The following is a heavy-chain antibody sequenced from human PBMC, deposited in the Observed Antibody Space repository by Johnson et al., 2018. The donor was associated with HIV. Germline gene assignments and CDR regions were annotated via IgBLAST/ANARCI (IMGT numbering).Heavy chain of an antibody. CDR2: ISGSGSTI. CDR1: GFTFSSYD. J-gene: IGHJ3*02. D-gene: IGHD2-21*01. CDR3: ARERRAGVKGAFDI. V-gene: IGHV3-48*04. Sequence: MLLVESGGGLVQPGGSLRLSCAASGFTFSSYDMHWVRQATGKGLEWVSAISGSGSTIYYADSVKGRFTISRDNAKNSLYLQMNSLRTEDAAVYYCARERRAGVKGAFDIWGQGTMVTVSS.